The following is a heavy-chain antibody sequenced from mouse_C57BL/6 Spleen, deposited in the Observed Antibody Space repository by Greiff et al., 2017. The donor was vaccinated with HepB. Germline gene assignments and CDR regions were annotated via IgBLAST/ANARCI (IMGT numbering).Heavy chain of an antibody. V-gene: IGHV1-53*01. J-gene: IGHJ1*03. D-gene: IGHD1-1*01. CDR2: INPSNGGT. Sequence: VKLQQPGTELVKPGASVKLSCKASGYTFTSYWMHWVKQRPGQGLEWIGNINPSNGGTNYNEKFKSKATLTVDKSSSTAYMQLSSLTSEDSAVYYCALITTVDPYWYFDVWGTGTTVTVSS. CDR1: GYTFTSYW. CDR3: ALITTVDPYWYFDV.